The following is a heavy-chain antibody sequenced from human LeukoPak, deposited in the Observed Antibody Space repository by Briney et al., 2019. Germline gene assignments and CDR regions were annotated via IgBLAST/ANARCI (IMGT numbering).Heavy chain of an antibody. Sequence: PGGSLRLSCAASGFTFSSYGMHWVRQAPGKGLEWVAVISYDGSNKYYADSVKGRFTISRDNSKNSLYLQMSSLRAEDAALYYCTKHAQLVAGTYFDYWGHRTLVTVSS. V-gene: IGHV3-30*18. CDR2: ISYDGSNK. J-gene: IGHJ4*01. CDR3: TKHAQLVAGTYFDY. CDR1: GFTFSSYG. D-gene: IGHD6-19*01.